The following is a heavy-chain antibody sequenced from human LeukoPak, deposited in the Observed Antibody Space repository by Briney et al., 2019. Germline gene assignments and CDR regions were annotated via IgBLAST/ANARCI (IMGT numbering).Heavy chain of an antibody. V-gene: IGHV4-39*01. Sequence: SETLSLTCTVSGGSISSSSYYWGWIRQPPGKGLEWIGSIYYSGSTHYNPSLKSRVTISVDTSKNQFSLKLSSVTAADTAVYYCARQTRSGPSVRGVISLEGRDYWGQGTLVTVSS. CDR3: ARQTRSGPSVRGVISLEGRDY. CDR2: IYYSGST. J-gene: IGHJ4*02. D-gene: IGHD3-10*01. CDR1: GGSISSSSYY.